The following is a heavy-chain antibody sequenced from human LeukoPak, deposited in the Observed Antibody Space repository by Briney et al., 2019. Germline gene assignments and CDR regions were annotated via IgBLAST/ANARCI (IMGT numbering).Heavy chain of an antibody. CDR3: ARDLGGGSCFFDP. J-gene: IGHJ5*02. CDR1: GYTFTGYY. D-gene: IGHD2-15*01. V-gene: IGHV1-2*02. Sequence: GASVKVSCKASGYTFTGYYMHWVRQAPGQGLEWMGWINPNSGGTNYAQKFQGRVTMTRDTSISTAYMELSRLRSDDTAVYHCARDLGGGSCFFDPWGQGTLVTVSS. CDR2: INPNSGGT.